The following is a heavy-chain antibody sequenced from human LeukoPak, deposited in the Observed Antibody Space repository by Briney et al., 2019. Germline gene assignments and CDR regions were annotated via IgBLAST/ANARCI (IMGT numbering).Heavy chain of an antibody. D-gene: IGHD2-21*02. CDR2: IYYSGST. J-gene: IGHJ4*02. CDR1: GGSISSANYY. V-gene: IGHV4-30-4*01. CDR3: ARWCGGDCYHFDY. Sequence: SETLSLTCTVSGGSISSANYYWSWIRQPPGKGLEWIGYIYYSGSTYYNPSLKSRVTISVDTSKNQFSLKLSSVTAADTAVYYCARWCGGDCYHFDYWGQGTLVTVSS.